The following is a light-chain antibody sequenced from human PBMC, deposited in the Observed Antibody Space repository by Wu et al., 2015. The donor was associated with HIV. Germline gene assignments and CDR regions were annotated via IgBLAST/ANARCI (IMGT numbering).Light chain of an antibody. J-gene: IGKJ1*01. CDR1: HSIDSD. V-gene: IGKV3D-15*01. CDR2: GAS. CDR3: QKYNTAPWT. Sequence: DIVLTQSPGILSLSPGDRATLSCRASHSIDSDLAWYQQKRGQAPKLIIYGASHRASGVPDRFGGGGSGTDFTLTISSLQPEDVATYYCQKYNTAPWTFGQGTKVEMK.